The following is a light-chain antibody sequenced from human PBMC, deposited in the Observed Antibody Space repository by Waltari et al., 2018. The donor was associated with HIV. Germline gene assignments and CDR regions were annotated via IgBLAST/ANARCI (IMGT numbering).Light chain of an antibody. J-gene: IGLJ3*02. CDR1: SSDVGGSNY. CDR3: CSYAGSYSFV. Sequence: QSALTQPRPASGSPGQSVTISCTGTSSDVGGSNYVSWYHQHPGKAPKLMIYAVSKRPSGVPDRFSGSKSGNTASLTISGLQAEDEADYYCCSYAGSYSFVFGGGTKLTVL. CDR2: AVS. V-gene: IGLV2-11*01.